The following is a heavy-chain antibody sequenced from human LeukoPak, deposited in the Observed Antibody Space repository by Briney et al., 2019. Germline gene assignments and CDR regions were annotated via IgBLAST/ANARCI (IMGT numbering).Heavy chain of an antibody. CDR1: GFTFSSYS. D-gene: IGHD1-14*01. CDR3: ARSRNRGEFDY. J-gene: IGHJ4*02. Sequence: GGSLRLSCAASGFTFSSYSMNGVRQAPGKGLEWVSSISSSSSYIYYADSVKGRFTISRDNAKNSLYLQMNSLRAEDTAVYYCARSRNRGEFDYWGQGTLVTVSS. CDR2: ISSSSSYI. V-gene: IGHV3-21*01.